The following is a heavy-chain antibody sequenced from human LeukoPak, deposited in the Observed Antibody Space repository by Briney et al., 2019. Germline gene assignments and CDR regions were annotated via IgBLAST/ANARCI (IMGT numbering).Heavy chain of an antibody. CDR1: GVSISSSNSY. CDR3: ARQDSSGYYDDY. J-gene: IGHJ4*02. V-gene: IGHV4-39*01. Sequence: SETLSLTCTVSGVSISSSNSYWGWIRQPPGKGLEWIGSIYYSGSTYYNPSLKSRVTISVDTSKNQFSLKLSSVTAADTAVYYCARQDSSGYYDDYWGQGTLVTVSS. D-gene: IGHD3-22*01. CDR2: IYYSGST.